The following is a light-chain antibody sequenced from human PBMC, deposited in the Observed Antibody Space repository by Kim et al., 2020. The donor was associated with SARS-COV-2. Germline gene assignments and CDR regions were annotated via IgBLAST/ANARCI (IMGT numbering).Light chain of an antibody. CDR3: TSYTTTTTGYV. J-gene: IGLJ1*01. CDR1: SSDVGDYKF. CDR2: DVS. V-gene: IGLV2-14*03. Sequence: QSALTQPASVSGSPGQSITISCTGTSSDVGDYKFVSWYRQDPNKAPKLLIHDVSYRASGVPNRFSGSKSGNTASLTISGLQPEDEADYYCTSYTTTTTGYVFGAGTKVTVL.